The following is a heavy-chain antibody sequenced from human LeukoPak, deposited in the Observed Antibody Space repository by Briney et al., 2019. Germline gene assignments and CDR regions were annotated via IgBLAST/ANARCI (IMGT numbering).Heavy chain of an antibody. Sequence: ASVTVSCKASGYTFTSYAMNWVRQAPGQGLEWMGWINTNTGNPTYAQGFTGRFVFSLDTSVSTAYLQISSLKAEDTAVYYCAIGGWFGELGSYYYGMDVWGQGTTVTVSS. J-gene: IGHJ6*02. D-gene: IGHD3-10*01. CDR3: AIGGWFGELGSYYYGMDV. V-gene: IGHV7-4-1*02. CDR2: INTNTGNP. CDR1: GYTFTSYA.